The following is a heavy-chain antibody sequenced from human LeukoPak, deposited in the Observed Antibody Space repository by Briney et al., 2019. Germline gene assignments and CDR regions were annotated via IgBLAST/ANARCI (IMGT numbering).Heavy chain of an antibody. CDR2: ISYSGNT. CDR3: ARGYREHWRFDY. J-gene: IGHJ4*02. V-gene: IGHV4-61*01. CDR1: GVSVRSDSNY. D-gene: IGHD5-12*01. Sequence: SETLSLTCTVSGVSVRSDSNYWSWIRQPPGKGLEWIGYISYSGNTDYNPSLKSRVTMSLGTSKNELSLKLDFVTAADTAVYYCARGYREHWRFDYWGQGTLVTVSS.